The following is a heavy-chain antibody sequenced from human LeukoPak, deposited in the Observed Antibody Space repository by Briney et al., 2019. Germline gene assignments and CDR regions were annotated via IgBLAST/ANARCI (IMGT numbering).Heavy chain of an antibody. Sequence: GGSLRLSCAASGFTVSSNYMSWVRQAPGKGLEWVSVIYSGGSTYYADSVKGRFTISRDNSKNTLYLQMNSLRAEDTAVYYCASIAAAAPNRHLYYYGMDVWGQGTTVTVSS. D-gene: IGHD6-13*01. V-gene: IGHV3-66*01. J-gene: IGHJ6*02. CDR2: IYSGGST. CDR3: ASIAAAAPNRHLYYYGMDV. CDR1: GFTVSSNY.